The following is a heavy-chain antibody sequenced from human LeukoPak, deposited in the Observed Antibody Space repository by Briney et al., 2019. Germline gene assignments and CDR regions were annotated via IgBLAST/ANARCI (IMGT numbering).Heavy chain of an antibody. CDR2: INPQRGST. J-gene: IGHJ4*02. CDR3: ARSTLIMIRGAVDY. Sequence: GASVTVSCKTSGYTFTDHYIHWLRQTPRRGLEWLGWINPQRGSTDSAQNFQGRLTMTRDTSINTAYMELFSLTSDDTAIYYCARSTLIMIRGAVDYWGQGSLVAVSS. D-gene: IGHD3-10*01. CDR1: GYTFTDHY. V-gene: IGHV1-2*02.